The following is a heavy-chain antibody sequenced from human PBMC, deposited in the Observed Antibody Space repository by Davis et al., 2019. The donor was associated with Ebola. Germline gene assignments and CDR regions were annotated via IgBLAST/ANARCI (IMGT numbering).Heavy chain of an antibody. D-gene: IGHD5-24*01. CDR2: IYYRGST. V-gene: IGHV4-59*02. CDR3: ARVGGDGSSYLEAFDS. CDR1: GGSVSNYY. Sequence: SETLSLTCTVSGGSVSNYYWSWIRQPPGKGLEWIGYIYYRGSTNYNPSLKSRVTISVDTSKNQFSLKVNSVTAADTAVYYCARVGGDGSSYLEAFDSWGQGTLVTVSS. J-gene: IGHJ4*02.